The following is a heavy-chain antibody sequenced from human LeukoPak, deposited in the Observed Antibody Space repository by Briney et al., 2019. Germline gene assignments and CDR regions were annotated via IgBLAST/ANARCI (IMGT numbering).Heavy chain of an antibody. D-gene: IGHD3-22*01. Sequence: SETLSLTCAVYSGSFSGYYWSWLCQPPGKGLEWIGEINHSGSTNYNPSLKSRVTISVDTSKNQFSLKLSSVTAADTAVYYCARGTYYYDSSGYYSDYWGQGTLVTVSS. V-gene: IGHV4-34*01. CDR1: SGSFSGYY. CDR3: ARGTYYYDSSGYYSDY. CDR2: INHSGST. J-gene: IGHJ4*02.